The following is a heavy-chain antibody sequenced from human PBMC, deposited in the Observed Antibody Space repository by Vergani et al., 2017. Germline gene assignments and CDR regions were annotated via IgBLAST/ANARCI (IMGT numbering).Heavy chain of an antibody. V-gene: IGHV1-69*04. J-gene: IGHJ4*02. CDR2: IIPILGIA. CDR1: GGTFSSYA. CDR3: ARGRHDILDY. Sequence: QVQLVQSGAEVKKPGSSVKVSCKASGGTFSSYAISWVRQAPGQGLEWMGRIIPILGIANYAQKFQGRVTMTTDTSTSTAYMELRSLRSDDTAVYYCARGRHDILDYWGQGTLVTVSS.